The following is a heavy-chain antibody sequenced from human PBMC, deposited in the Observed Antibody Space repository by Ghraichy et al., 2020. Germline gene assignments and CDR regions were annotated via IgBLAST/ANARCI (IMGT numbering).Heavy chain of an antibody. D-gene: IGHD1-26*01. V-gene: IGHV4-59*08. CDR3: ARRVSWVGRTSGSSGPYLGYYYMDV. J-gene: IGHJ6*03. CDR2: IYYSGST. Sequence: ETLSLTCTVSGGSISSYYWSWIRQPPGKGLEWIGYIYYSGSTNYNPSLKSRVTISVDTSKNQFSLKLSSVTAADTAVYYCARRVSWVGRTSGSSGPYLGYYYMDVWGKGTTVTVSS. CDR1: GGSISSYY.